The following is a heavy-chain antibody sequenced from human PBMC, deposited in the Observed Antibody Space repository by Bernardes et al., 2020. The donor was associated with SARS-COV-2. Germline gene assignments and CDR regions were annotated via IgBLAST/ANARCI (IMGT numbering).Heavy chain of an antibody. D-gene: IGHD2-15*01. CDR2: ISGSGSST. Sequence: GGSLRLSCAASGFTFSSHAMNWVRQAPGKGLEWVSRISGSGSSTYYADSVKGRFSVSRDNSKNTLYLQMNILRAEDTAVYYCATGGSGYCGGGSCNPNFAYWGQGTLVTVSS. V-gene: IGHV3-23*01. J-gene: IGHJ4*02. CDR1: GFTFSSHA. CDR3: ATGGSGYCGGGSCNPNFAY.